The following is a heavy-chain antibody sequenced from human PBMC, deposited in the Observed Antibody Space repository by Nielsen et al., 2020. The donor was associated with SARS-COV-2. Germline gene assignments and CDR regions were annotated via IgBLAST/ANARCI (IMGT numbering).Heavy chain of an antibody. J-gene: IGHJ4*02. V-gene: IGHV3-7*01. CDR1: GFTFSSYE. Sequence: GGSLRLSCAASGFTFSSYEMNWVRQAPGKGLEWVANIKQDGSEKYYVDSVKGRFTISRDNAKNSLYLQMNSLRAEDTAVYYCAIRVYWGQGTLVTVSS. CDR3: AIRVY. CDR2: IKQDGSEK.